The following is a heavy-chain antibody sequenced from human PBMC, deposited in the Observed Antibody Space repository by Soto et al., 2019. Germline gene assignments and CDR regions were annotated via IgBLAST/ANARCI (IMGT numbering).Heavy chain of an antibody. V-gene: IGHV1-18*01. D-gene: IGHD6-13*01. CDR3: ARAAAAGTLDY. CDR2: ISVYNGNT. CDR1: GYTFTSYG. Sequence: QVQLVQSGAEVKKPGASVKVSCKASGYTFTSYGISWVRQAPGQGLEWMGWISVYNGNTNYAQKLQGRVTMTTDTSTSPGYMEQSSLRSHVRALYLCARAAAAGTLDYSGQGTRVTVSS. J-gene: IGHJ4*02.